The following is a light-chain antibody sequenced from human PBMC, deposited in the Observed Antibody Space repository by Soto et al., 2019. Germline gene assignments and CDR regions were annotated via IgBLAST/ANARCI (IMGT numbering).Light chain of an antibody. Sequence: EIVLTQSPGTLSLSPGERATLSCRASQSVSSSYLAWYQQKPGQAPRLLIYGASSRATDIPDRFSGSGSGTDFTLTISRLEPEDFAVYYCQPYGTSSFTFGPGTKVDIK. CDR3: QPYGTSSFT. CDR1: QSVSSSY. J-gene: IGKJ3*01. V-gene: IGKV3-20*01. CDR2: GAS.